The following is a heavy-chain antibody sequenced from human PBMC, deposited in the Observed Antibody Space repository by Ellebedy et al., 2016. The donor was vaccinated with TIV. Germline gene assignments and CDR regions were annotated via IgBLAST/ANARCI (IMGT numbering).Heavy chain of an antibody. CDR2: IDPGDSDA. J-gene: IGHJ6*02. CDR3: ARHSHYLFYFNGMDV. D-gene: IGHD1-26*01. CDR1: GYTFTNHW. V-gene: IGHV5-51*01. Sequence: GESLKISCKGSGYTFTNHWIAWVRQMSGKGLEWMGIIDPGDSDARYNPSFEGQVTISADKSVTTAYLRLSSLKTSDTATYYCARHSHYLFYFNGMDVWGQGTTVTVSS.